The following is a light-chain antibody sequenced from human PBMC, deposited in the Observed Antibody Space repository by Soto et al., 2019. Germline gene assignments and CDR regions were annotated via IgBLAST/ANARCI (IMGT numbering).Light chain of an antibody. Sequence: PGERATLSCKTSQSDGSNFVAWYQQKPGQAPRLLIYDASNRATGIPARFSGSGSGTDFTLTISCLQSEDFATYYCQQYYSYPITFGQGTRLEIK. V-gene: IGKV3D-15*01. CDR2: DAS. J-gene: IGKJ5*01. CDR3: QQYYSYPIT. CDR1: QSDGSN.